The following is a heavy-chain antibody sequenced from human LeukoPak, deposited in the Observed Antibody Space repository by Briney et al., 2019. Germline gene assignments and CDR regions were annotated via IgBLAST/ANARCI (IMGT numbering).Heavy chain of an antibody. V-gene: IGHV3-7*03. CDR3: ASPSRTVADAFDI. CDR1: GFTFNKYW. CDR2: IKQDGGEK. D-gene: IGHD4-11*01. Sequence: GGSLRLSCVASGFTFNKYWMSWVRQAPGKGLEWVANIKQDGGEKYYVDSVKGRFTISRDNAKNSLYLQMNSLRAEDTAVYYCASPSRTVADAFDIWGQGTMVTVSS. J-gene: IGHJ3*02.